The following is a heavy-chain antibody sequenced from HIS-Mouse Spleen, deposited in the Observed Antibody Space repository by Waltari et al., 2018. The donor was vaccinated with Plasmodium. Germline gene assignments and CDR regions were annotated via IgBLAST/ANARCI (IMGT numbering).Heavy chain of an antibody. CDR2: ISYDGSNK. CDR3: AKEGYSSGVFFFDY. CDR1: GFTCSGYD. D-gene: IGHD6-19*01. J-gene: IGHJ4*02. V-gene: IGHV3-30*18. Sequence: QVQLVESGGGVVQPGRSLRLSCAASGFTCSGYDMHWVRQAPGKGLEWVAFISYDGSNKYYADSVKGRFTISRDNSKNTLYLQMNSLRAEDTAVYYCAKEGYSSGVFFFDYWGQGTLVTVSS.